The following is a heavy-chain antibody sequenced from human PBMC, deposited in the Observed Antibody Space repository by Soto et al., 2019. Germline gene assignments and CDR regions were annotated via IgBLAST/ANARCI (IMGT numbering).Heavy chain of an antibody. D-gene: IGHD3-10*01. CDR3: ARMVRGSNIDYYSYMDV. J-gene: IGHJ6*03. CDR1: GYTFTSHG. Sequence: QVHLVQSGGEVKKPGASVKVSCKASGYTFTSHGISWVRQAPGHGLEWMGWISAHNGDTNYAQKLQGRVTLTTDSPTNTAYMELRGLRSEDTAVYYCARMVRGSNIDYYSYMDVWGKGPTVTVSS. CDR2: ISAHNGDT. V-gene: IGHV1-18*01.